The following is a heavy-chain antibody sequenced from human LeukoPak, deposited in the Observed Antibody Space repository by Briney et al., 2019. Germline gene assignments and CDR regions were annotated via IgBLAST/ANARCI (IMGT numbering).Heavy chain of an antibody. CDR1: GFTVSTSY. V-gene: IGHV3-53*01. Sequence: GGPLRLSCAASGFTVSTSYMNWVRQAPGKGLEWVSVIYGGGSTYYADSVRGRSTISRDNSKNTLYLQMNSLRAEDTAVYFCARGYSSGWPDFWGQGTLVTVSS. J-gene: IGHJ4*02. CDR2: IYGGGST. D-gene: IGHD6-25*01. CDR3: ARGYSSGWPDF.